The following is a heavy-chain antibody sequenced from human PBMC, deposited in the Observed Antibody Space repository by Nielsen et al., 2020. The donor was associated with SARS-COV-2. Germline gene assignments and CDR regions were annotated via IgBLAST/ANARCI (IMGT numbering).Heavy chain of an antibody. CDR3: ARLRNNWYGGIDY. CDR1: GDSVSSHDW. D-gene: IGHD1-1*01. CDR2: VSHSGST. J-gene: IGHJ4*02. Sequence: SETLSLTCAVSGDSVSSHDWWTWVRQSPGKGLEWIGEVSHSGSTNYNPSLKSRVTISLDTSRNQFSLSLSSVTAADTAIYYCARLRNNWYGGIDYWGQGILVTVSS. V-gene: IGHV4-4*02.